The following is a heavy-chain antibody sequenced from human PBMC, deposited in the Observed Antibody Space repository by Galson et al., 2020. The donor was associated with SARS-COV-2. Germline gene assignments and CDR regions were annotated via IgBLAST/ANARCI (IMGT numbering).Heavy chain of an antibody. CDR3: ARDYREYLVFYGMDV. J-gene: IGHJ6*02. CDR2: INGDGSRT. D-gene: IGHD3-10*01. CDR1: GFTFSNYD. V-gene: IGHV3-74*01. Sequence: GGSLRLSCAASGFTFSNYDMHWVRQVPWKGLMWVARINGDGSRTNYADSVKGRFTISRDNAKNTLYLQMNSLRAEDTALYYCARDYREYLVFYGMDVWGQGTTVTVSS.